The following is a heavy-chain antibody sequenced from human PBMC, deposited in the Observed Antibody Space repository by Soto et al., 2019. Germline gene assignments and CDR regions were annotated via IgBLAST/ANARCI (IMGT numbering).Heavy chain of an antibody. CDR3: AKDLLPYSSSPSFDY. D-gene: IGHD6-6*01. CDR2: ISGSGGST. V-gene: IGHV3-23*01. CDR1: GFTFSSYA. Sequence: EVQLLESGGGLVQPGGSLRLSCAASGFTFSSYAMSWVRQAPGKGLEWVSAISGSGGSTYYADSVKGRFTISRDNSKNTLYLQMTSLRAEDTAVYYCAKDLLPYSSSPSFDYWGQGTLVTVSS. J-gene: IGHJ4*02.